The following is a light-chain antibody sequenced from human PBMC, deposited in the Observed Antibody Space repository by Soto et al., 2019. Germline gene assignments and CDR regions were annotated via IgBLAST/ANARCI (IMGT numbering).Light chain of an antibody. J-gene: IGKJ5*01. CDR3: QQSYSTPIT. CDR1: QSISSY. V-gene: IGKV1-39*01. CDR2: AAS. Sequence: DIQMTQSPSSLSASVGDRVTITCRASQSISSYLNWYQQKPGKAPKLLTYAASSLQSGVPSRFSGSGSGTDFTLTISSLQPEDFATYYCQQSYSTPIT.